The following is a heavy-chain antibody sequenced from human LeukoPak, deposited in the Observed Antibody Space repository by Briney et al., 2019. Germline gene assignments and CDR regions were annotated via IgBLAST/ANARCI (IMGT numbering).Heavy chain of an antibody. D-gene: IGHD2-2*01. CDR1: GFTFSSYS. CDR3: AKEGYCSSTSCAQVWFDP. CDR2: ISSSGGST. V-gene: IGHV3-23*01. J-gene: IGHJ5*02. Sequence: PGGSLRLSCAASGFTFSSYSMDWVRQAPGKGLEWISYISSSGGSTYYADSVKGRFTISRDNSKNTLYLQMNSLRAEDTAVYYCAKEGYCSSTSCAQVWFDPWGQGTLVTVSS.